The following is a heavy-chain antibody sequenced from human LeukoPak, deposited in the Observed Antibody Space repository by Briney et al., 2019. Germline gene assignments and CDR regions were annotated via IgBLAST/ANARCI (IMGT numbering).Heavy chain of an antibody. D-gene: IGHD2-2*01. CDR1: GFTFRSYA. V-gene: IGHV3-23*01. Sequence: GWSLRVTCLSCGFTFRSYAISGVRQAPGRGLKWVSPISGRGGSTYDADSVKGRFTISRDNSKNTLYLQMNSLRAEDTAVYYCAKDARYCSSTSCVDTTGYWGQGTLVTVSS. J-gene: IGHJ4*02. CDR3: AKDARYCSSTSCVDTTGY. CDR2: ISGRGGST.